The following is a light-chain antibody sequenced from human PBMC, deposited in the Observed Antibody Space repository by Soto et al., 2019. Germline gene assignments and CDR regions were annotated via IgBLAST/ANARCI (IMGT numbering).Light chain of an antibody. J-gene: IGKJ1*01. CDR3: QQYHIYSGT. CDR2: KAS. CDR1: QTIDSW. V-gene: IGKV1-5*03. Sequence: DIQTTQSPSTLSASVGDRVTITCRASQTIDSWLSWYQQRPVEPPNLLIYKASPLASGVPSRFSGSGSGTEFTLTINSLQPDDFATYYCQQYHIYSGTFGQGTKVDIK.